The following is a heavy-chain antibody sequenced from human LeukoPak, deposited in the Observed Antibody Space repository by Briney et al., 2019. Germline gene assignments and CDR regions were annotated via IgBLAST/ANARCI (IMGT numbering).Heavy chain of an antibody. Sequence: GESLKISCKGSGYSFTGYWIGWVRQMPGKGLEWMGIIYPGDSDTRYSPSFQGQVTISADKSISTAYLQWSSLKASDTAMYYCARNLGRDFWSGYYYYWGQGTLVTVSS. D-gene: IGHD3-3*01. V-gene: IGHV5-51*01. CDR2: IYPGDSDT. J-gene: IGHJ4*02. CDR1: GYSFTGYW. CDR3: ARNLGRDFWSGYYYY.